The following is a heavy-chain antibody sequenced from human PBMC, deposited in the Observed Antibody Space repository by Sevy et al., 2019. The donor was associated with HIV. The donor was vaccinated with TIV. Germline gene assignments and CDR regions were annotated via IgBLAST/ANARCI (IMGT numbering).Heavy chain of an antibody. Sequence: ASVKVSCKASGYTFTGYYMHWVRQAPGQGLEWMGWINPNSGGTNYAQKFQGRVTMTRDTSISTAYMELSRLRSDDTAVYYWARGGGEYSYGYFQHWGQGTLVTVSS. CDR2: INPNSGGT. D-gene: IGHD5-18*01. CDR1: GYTFTGYY. V-gene: IGHV1-2*02. CDR3: ARGGGEYSYGYFQH. J-gene: IGHJ1*01.